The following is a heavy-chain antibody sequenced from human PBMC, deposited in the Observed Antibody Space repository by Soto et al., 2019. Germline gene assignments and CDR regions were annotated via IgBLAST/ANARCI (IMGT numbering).Heavy chain of an antibody. V-gene: IGHV3-11*01. CDR1: GFTFSDYY. J-gene: IGHJ3*02. CDR2: ISSSGSTI. CDR3: ARDRLGYILSFDI. D-gene: IGHD5-12*01. Sequence: RGSLRLSCAASGFTFSDYYMSWIRQAPGKGLEWVSYISSSGSTIYYADSVKGRFTISRDNAKNSLYLQMNSLRAEDTAVYYCARDRLGYILSFDIWGQGTMVTVSS.